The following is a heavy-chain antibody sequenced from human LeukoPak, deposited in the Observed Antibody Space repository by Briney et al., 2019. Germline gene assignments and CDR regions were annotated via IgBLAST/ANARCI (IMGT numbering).Heavy chain of an antibody. CDR1: GFTFSSYA. Sequence: GSLRLSCAASGFTFSSYAMHWVRQAPGKGLEWVAVISYDGSNKYYADSVKGRFTISRDNSKNTLYLQMNSLRAEDTAVYYCARDPAAYYYYYYMDVWGKGTTVTVSS. CDR3: ARDPAAYYYYYYMDV. J-gene: IGHJ6*03. V-gene: IGHV3-30-3*01. D-gene: IGHD6-25*01. CDR2: ISYDGSNK.